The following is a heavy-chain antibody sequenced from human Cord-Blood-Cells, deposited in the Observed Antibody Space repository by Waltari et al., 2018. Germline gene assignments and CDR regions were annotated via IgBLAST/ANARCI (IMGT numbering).Heavy chain of an antibody. D-gene: IGHD6-13*01. CDR2: IIPIFGTA. Sequence: QVQLVQSGAEVKKPGSSVQVSCKASGGTFRSYAISRVRKAPGQGLEWMGGIIPIFGTANYAQKFQGRVTITADESTSTAYMELSSLRSEDTAVYYCAREIAAAGTGSYFDYWGQGTLVTVSS. V-gene: IGHV1-69*12. J-gene: IGHJ4*02. CDR1: GGTFRSYA. CDR3: AREIAAAGTGSYFDY.